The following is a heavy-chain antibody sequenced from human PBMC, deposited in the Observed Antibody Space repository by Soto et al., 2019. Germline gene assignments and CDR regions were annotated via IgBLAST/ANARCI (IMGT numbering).Heavy chain of an antibody. D-gene: IGHD3-3*01. J-gene: IGHJ4*02. CDR2: IYYSGST. Sequence: SETLSLTCTVSGGSISSYYWSWIRQPPGKGLEWIGYIYYSGSTNYNPSLKSRVTISVDTSKNQFSLKLSSVTAADTAVYYCARHYDFWSGYYNLDYWGQGTLVTVSS. V-gene: IGHV4-59*01. CDR1: GGSISSYY. CDR3: ARHYDFWSGYYNLDY.